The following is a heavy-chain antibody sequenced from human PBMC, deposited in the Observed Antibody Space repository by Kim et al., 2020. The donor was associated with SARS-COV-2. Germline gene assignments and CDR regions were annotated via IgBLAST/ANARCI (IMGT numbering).Heavy chain of an antibody. Sequence: TNYDDPVKGRSTISRDNSKSTLFLHMNSLRAEDTAIYYCARTAGTVYYLDLWGRGTLVTVSS. J-gene: IGHJ2*01. D-gene: IGHD6-13*01. V-gene: IGHV3-23*01. CDR2: T. CDR3: ARTAGTVYYLDL.